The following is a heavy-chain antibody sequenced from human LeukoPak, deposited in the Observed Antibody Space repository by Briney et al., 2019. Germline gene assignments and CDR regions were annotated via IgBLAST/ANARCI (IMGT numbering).Heavy chain of an antibody. D-gene: IGHD3-22*01. CDR3: AREVAVTPHYDNSGYNSIWYFDL. Sequence: SETLSFTCVVYGGSFRDYYWSWVRQPPGKGLEWMGFIYYSGGTYYNPSLKSRVTISVDTSKNQFSLRLGSVTAADTAVYYCAREVAVTPHYDNSGYNSIWYFDLWGRGTLVTVS. V-gene: IGHV4-30-4*01. CDR2: IYYSGGT. CDR1: GGSFRDYY. J-gene: IGHJ2*01.